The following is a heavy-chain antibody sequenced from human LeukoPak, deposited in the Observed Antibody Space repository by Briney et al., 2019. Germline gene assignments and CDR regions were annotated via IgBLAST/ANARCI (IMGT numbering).Heavy chain of an antibody. D-gene: IGHD3-10*01. CDR1: GYTFTSYD. CDR2: MNPNSGNT. J-gene: IGHJ4*02. Sequence: ASVKVSCKASGYTFTSYDINWVRQATGQGLERMGWMNPNSGNTGYAQKFQGRVTMTRDTSISTAYMELSRLRSDDTAVYYCARGNMVRGKNYYFDYWGQGTLVTVSS. CDR3: ARGNMVRGKNYYFDY. V-gene: IGHV1-8*01.